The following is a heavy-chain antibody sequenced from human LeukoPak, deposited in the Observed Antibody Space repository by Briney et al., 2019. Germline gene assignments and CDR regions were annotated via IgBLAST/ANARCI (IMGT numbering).Heavy chain of an antibody. CDR3: AKGSMDAFDI. V-gene: IGHV3-9*03. CDR1: GFTFDDYA. D-gene: IGHD2-8*01. J-gene: IGHJ3*02. Sequence: GRSLRLSCAASGFTFDDYAMHWVRQAPGKGLEWVSGISWNSGSIGYADSVKGRFTISRDSAKNSLYLQMNSLRAEDMALYYCAKGSMDAFDIWGQGTMVTVSS. CDR2: ISWNSGSI.